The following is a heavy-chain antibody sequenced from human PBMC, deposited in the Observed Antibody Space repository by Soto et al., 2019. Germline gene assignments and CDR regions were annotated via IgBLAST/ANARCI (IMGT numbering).Heavy chain of an antibody. D-gene: IGHD3-22*01. CDR3: AREDYYDSSGYRDY. J-gene: IGHJ4*02. CDR2: ISADNGNT. CDR1: GYTFTRYG. Sequence: QVQLVQSGAEVKKPGASVKVSCKASGYTFTRYGISWVRQAPGQGLEWMGWISADNGNTNYAQKLQGRVTMTTDTSTSAAYMELRSLRSDDTAVYYCAREDYYDSSGYRDYWGQGTLVTVSS. V-gene: IGHV1-18*01.